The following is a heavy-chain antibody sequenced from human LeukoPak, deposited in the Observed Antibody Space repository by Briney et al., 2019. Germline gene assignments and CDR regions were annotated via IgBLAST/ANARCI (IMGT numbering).Heavy chain of an antibody. CDR1: GGSFSGYY. V-gene: IGHV4-34*01. J-gene: IGHJ5*02. CDR3: ARDRGWFGESQMGNWFDP. Sequence: PSETLSLTCAVYGGSFSGYYWSWIRQPPGKGLGWIGSIYYSGSTYYNPSLKSRVTISVDTSKDQFSLKLSSVTAADTAVYYCARDRGWFGESQMGNWFDPWGQGTLVTVSS. D-gene: IGHD3-10*01. CDR2: IYYSGST.